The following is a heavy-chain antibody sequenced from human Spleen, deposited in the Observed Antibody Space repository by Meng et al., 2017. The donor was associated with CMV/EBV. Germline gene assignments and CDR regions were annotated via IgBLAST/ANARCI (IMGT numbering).Heavy chain of an antibody. J-gene: IGHJ5*02. CDR2: ISTSGLT. CDR3: AKISGRLIWSGYFDP. Sequence: SETLSLTCTVFGASITTSYCSWIRQSPGKGLEWIGYISTSGLTNFSPSLRSRVSMSVDTSKNRFSLKLNSVTTADTAVYYCAKISGRLIWSGYFDPWGPGTLVTVSS. V-gene: IGHV4-4*09. CDR1: GASITTSY. D-gene: IGHD3-3*01.